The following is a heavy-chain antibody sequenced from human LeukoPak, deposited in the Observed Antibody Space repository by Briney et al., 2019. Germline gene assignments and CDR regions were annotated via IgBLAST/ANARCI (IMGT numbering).Heavy chain of an antibody. J-gene: IGHJ4*02. CDR3: ARVGVRGVIIMGYFDY. CDR1: DFNFSSYT. D-gene: IGHD3-10*01. V-gene: IGHV3-30*04. Sequence: GGSLRLSCDGSDFNFSSYTMNWVRQAPGKGLEWVAVISYDGSNKYYADSVKGRFTISRDNSKNTLYLQMNSLRAEDTAVYYCARVGVRGVIIMGYFDYWGQGTLVTVSS. CDR2: ISYDGSNK.